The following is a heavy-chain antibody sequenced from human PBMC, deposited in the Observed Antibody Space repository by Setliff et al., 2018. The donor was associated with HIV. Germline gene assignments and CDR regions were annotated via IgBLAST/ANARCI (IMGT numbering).Heavy chain of an antibody. CDR2: VFYTGST. CDR1: GDSINNNNYY. V-gene: IGHV4-39*01. J-gene: IGHJ3*01. D-gene: IGHD3-10*01. CDR3: ARQSYYVTGSFYTDVFDL. Sequence: SDTLSLTCSVSGDSINNNNYYWGWIRQPPGKGLEWIAGVFYTGSTYYRPSLKSRVTLSVELSKNHFSLELTSVTAADTAVYYCARQSYYVTGSFYTDVFDLWGQGTVVTVSS.